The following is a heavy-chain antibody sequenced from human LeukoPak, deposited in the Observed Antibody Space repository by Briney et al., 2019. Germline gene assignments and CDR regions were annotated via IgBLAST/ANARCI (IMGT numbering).Heavy chain of an antibody. J-gene: IGHJ4*02. Sequence: GGSLRLSCAASGFTVSSYAMSWVRQAPGKGLEWVSAISGSGGSTYYADSVKGRFTISRDNSKNTLYLQMNSLRAEDTAVYYCAKDFRGYSGYDYGYWGQGTLVTVSS. D-gene: IGHD5-12*01. CDR3: AKDFRGYSGYDYGY. CDR2: ISGSGGST. CDR1: GFTVSSYA. V-gene: IGHV3-23*01.